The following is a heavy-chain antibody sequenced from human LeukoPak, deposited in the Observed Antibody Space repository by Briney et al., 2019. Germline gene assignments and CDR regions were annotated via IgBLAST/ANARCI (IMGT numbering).Heavy chain of an antibody. J-gene: IGHJ3*02. Sequence: GGSLRLSCAASGFTFSSYVMTWVRQAPGPGLESVSGISGSGGSTYYADSVKGRFTISRDNSKNTLYLQMNSLRAEDTAVYYCAKDLGDYGDYFDAFAIWGQGTMVTVSS. D-gene: IGHD4-17*01. V-gene: IGHV3-23*01. CDR1: GFTFSSYV. CDR2: ISGSGGST. CDR3: AKDLGDYGDYFDAFAI.